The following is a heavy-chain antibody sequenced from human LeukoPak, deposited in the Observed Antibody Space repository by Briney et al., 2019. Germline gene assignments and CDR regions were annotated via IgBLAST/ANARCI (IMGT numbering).Heavy chain of an antibody. Sequence: GSLRLSCAASGFTFSNYDMQWVRQAPGKGLEWVSVISNDGSHKYYVDSVKGRFTISRDNSENTLYLEMNSLRAEDTAVYYCGSTTVTTDYYFDYWGQGTLVTVSS. CDR1: GFTFSNYD. V-gene: IGHV3-30*03. D-gene: IGHD4-17*01. J-gene: IGHJ4*02. CDR3: GSTTVTTDYYFDY. CDR2: ISNDGSHK.